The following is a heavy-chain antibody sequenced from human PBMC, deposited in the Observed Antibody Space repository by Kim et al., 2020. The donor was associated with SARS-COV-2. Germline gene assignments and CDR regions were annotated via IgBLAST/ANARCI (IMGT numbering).Heavy chain of an antibody. J-gene: IGHJ3*02. Sequence: ANYAQKFQGRVTITADESTSTAYMELSSLRSEDTAVYYCARGSGGDAFDIWGQGTMVTVSS. CDR2: A. D-gene: IGHD1-26*01. CDR3: ARGSGGDAFDI. V-gene: IGHV1-69*01.